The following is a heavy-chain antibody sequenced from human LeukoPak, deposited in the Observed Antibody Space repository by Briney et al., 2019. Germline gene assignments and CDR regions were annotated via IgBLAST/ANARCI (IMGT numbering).Heavy chain of an antibody. CDR3: ARDRVEEQQLVGDFDY. Sequence: ASVKVSCKASGYTFTSYAMNWVRQAPGQGLEWMGWINTNTGNPTYAQGFTGRFVFSLDTSVSTAYLQISSLKAEDTAVYYCARDRVEEQQLVGDFDYWGQGTLVTVSS. CDR1: GYTFTSYA. CDR2: INTNTGNP. J-gene: IGHJ4*02. D-gene: IGHD6-13*01. V-gene: IGHV7-4-1*02.